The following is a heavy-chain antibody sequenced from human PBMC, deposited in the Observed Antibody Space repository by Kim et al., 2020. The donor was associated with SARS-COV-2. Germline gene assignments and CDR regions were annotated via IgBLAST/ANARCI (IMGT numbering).Heavy chain of an antibody. J-gene: IGHJ6*02. CDR1: GGSFSGYY. CDR2: INHSGST. CDR3: ARDRAGIAAAGFRYYGMDV. V-gene: IGHV4-34*01. D-gene: IGHD6-13*01. Sequence: SETLSLTCAVYGGSFSGYYWSWIRQPPGKGLELIGEINHSGSTNYNPSPKSRVTISVDTSKNQFSLKLSSVTAADTAVYYCARDRAGIAAAGFRYYGMDVWGQGTTVTVSS.